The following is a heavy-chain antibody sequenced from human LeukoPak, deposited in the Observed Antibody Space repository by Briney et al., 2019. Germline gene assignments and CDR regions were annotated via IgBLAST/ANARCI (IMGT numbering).Heavy chain of an antibody. D-gene: IGHD3-10*01. CDR3: ARKSASGNYPLDY. Sequence: PGGSLRLSCVASGFTFSTYSMNWVRQAPGKGLEWVSVMSADSATTFYADSVKGRFTISRDNAKNTVFLQMSSLRAEDTALYYCARKSASGNYPLDYWGQGTLVTVSS. J-gene: IGHJ4*02. V-gene: IGHV3-23*01. CDR2: MSADSATT. CDR1: GFTFSTYS.